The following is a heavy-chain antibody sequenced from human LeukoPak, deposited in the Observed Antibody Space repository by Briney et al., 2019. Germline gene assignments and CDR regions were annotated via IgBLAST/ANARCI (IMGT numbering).Heavy chain of an antibody. D-gene: IGHD6-19*01. J-gene: IGHJ4*02. V-gene: IGHV3-23*01. CDR3: ARGRSSGKEGTVDY. CDR2: ISGSGGST. Sequence: PGGSLRLSCAASGFTFSSYAMSWVRQAPGKGLEWVSAISGSGGSTYYADSVKGRFTISRDNAKNSLYLQMNSLRAEDTAVYYCARGRSSGKEGTVDYWGQGTLVTVSS. CDR1: GFTFSSYA.